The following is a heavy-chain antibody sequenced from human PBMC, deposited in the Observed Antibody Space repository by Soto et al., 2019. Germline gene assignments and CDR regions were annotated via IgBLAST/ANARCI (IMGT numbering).Heavy chain of an antibody. CDR2: IDPSNSYT. Sequence: PGESLKISCKGSGYSFTSYWISWVRLMPGKGLEWMGRIDPSNSYTNYSPSFQGHVTISADKSISTAYLQWSSLKASDTAMYYCARQYYDFWSGKTYYYYGMDVWGQGTTVTVSS. D-gene: IGHD3-3*01. CDR1: GYSFTSYW. V-gene: IGHV5-10-1*01. J-gene: IGHJ6*02. CDR3: ARQYYDFWSGKTYYYYGMDV.